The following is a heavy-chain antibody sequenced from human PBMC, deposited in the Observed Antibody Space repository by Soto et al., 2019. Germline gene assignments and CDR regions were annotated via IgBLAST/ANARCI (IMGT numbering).Heavy chain of an antibody. V-gene: IGHV5-51*01. CDR3: FQGQVTISADKSISTAYLQWSSLKASDTAMYYCARSGRTNGVWGGYYYYGMDV. CDR2: IYPGDSDT. Sequence: GESLKISCKGSGYSFTSYWIGWVRQMPGKGLEWMGIIYPGDSDTRYSPSFQGQVTISADKSISTAYLHWSRLKASDTGKRPSFQGQVTISADKSISTAYLQWSSLKASDTAMYYCARSGRTNGVWGGYYYYGMDVWGQGTTVTVSS. J-gene: IGHJ6*02. D-gene: IGHD3-10*01. CDR1: GYSFTSYW.